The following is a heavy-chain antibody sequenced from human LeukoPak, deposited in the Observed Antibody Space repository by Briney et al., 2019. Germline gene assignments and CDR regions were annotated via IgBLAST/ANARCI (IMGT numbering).Heavy chain of an antibody. V-gene: IGHV3-21*01. J-gene: IGHJ3*01. CDR3: AREANAAFDV. CDR1: GFTFNTYS. Sequence: PGGSLRLSCVASGFTFNTYSMNWVRQAPGKGLEWVSSIGGSSSSRYHADSVKGRFTTSRDNAKNSLYLQVNSLRDDDTAVYYCAREANAAFDVWGQGTMVTVSS. CDR2: IGGSSSSR.